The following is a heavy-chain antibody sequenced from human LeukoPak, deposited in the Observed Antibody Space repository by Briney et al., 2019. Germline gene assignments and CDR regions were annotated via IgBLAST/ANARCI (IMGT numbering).Heavy chain of an antibody. CDR2: FDPEDGET. CDR1: GYTLTELS. J-gene: IGHJ4*02. CDR3: ATLLWRSSGHTYYFDY. D-gene: IGHD6-19*01. Sequence: ASVKVSCKVSGYTLTELSMHWARQAPGKGLEWMGGFDPEDGETIYAQKFQGRVTMTEDTSTDTAYMELSSLRSEDTAVYYCATLLWRSSGHTYYFDYWGQGTLVTVSS. V-gene: IGHV1-24*01.